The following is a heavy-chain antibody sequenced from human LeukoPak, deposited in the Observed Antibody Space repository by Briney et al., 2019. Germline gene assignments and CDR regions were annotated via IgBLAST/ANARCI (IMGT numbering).Heavy chain of an antibody. CDR1: GFTFSSYG. Sequence: QSGGSLRLSCAASGFTFSSYGMHWVRQAPGKGLEWVAAIWYDGSIQYYADSVKGRFTISRDNSKNTLYLQMDSLRAEDTAVYYCARAGYCSGGSCYGSDYWGQGTLVSVFS. V-gene: IGHV3-33*01. D-gene: IGHD2-15*01. J-gene: IGHJ4*02. CDR2: IWYDGSIQ. CDR3: ARAGYCSGGSCYGSDY.